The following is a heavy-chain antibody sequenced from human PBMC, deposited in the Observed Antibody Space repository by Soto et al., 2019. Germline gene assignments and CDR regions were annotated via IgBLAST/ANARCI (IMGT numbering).Heavy chain of an antibody. D-gene: IGHD1-1*01. CDR3: AKAIGPNWNDRDNWFDP. V-gene: IGHV3-9*01. CDR2: INWNSGSI. CDR1: GFTFDDYA. Sequence: SLSLSCAASGFTFDDYAMHWVRQAPGKGLEWVSGINWNSGSIGYADSVKGRFTISRDNAKNSLYLQMNSLRAEDTALYYCAKAIGPNWNDRDNWFDPWGQGTLVTVSS. J-gene: IGHJ5*02.